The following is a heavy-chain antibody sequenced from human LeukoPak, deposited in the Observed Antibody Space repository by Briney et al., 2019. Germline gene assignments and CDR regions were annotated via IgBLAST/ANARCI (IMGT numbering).Heavy chain of an antibody. V-gene: IGHV1-8*01. CDR3: ARGGYSYGFFYYYYYMDV. D-gene: IGHD5-18*01. CDR1: GYTFTSYD. J-gene: IGHJ6*03. Sequence: ASVKVSCKASGYTFTSYDINWVRQATGQGLEWMGWMNPNSGNTDYAQKFQGRVTMTRNTSISTAYMELSSLRSEDTAVYYCARGGYSYGFFYYYYYMDVWGKGTTVTVSS. CDR2: MNPNSGNT.